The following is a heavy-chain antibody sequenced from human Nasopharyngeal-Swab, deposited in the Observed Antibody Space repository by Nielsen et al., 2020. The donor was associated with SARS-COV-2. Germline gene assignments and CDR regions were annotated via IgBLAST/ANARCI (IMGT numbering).Heavy chain of an antibody. Sequence: WIRQPPGTGLEWIGYIYYSGSTYYNPTLKSRVTISVDTSKNQFSLKLSSVTAADTAVYYCARYSLWLPVNWFDPWGQGTLVTVSS. D-gene: IGHD5-18*01. CDR2: IYYSGST. J-gene: IGHJ5*02. V-gene: IGHV4-30-4*01. CDR3: ARYSLWLPVNWFDP.